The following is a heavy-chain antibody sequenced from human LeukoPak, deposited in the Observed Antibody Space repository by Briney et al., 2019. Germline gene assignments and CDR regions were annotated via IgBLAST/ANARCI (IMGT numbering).Heavy chain of an antibody. CDR2: ITSETDGGTA. CDR3: SVVNYGSGSYPLGY. J-gene: IGHJ4*02. V-gene: IGHV3-15*01. Sequence: GGSLRLSCAASGFTFSRQSMNWVRQAPGKGLEWVGRITSETDGGTAHYAAPVKGRFTISRDDSKNTLYLQMNSLKTEDTAVYYCSVVNYGSGSYPLGYWGQGNLVTVSS. D-gene: IGHD3-10*01. CDR1: GFTFSRQS.